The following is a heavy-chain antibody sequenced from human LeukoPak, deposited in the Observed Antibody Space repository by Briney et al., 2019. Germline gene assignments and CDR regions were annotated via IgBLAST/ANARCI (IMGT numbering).Heavy chain of an antibody. CDR1: GFIFSNYS. V-gene: IGHV3-48*02. D-gene: IGHD2-2*01. CDR2: ISSTSNTI. CDR3: ARQSRSTGPAY. Sequence: GGSLRLSCAASGFIFSNYSMNWVRQAPGKGLEWVSWISSTSNTIYYADSVKGRFTISRDNAKNSLDLQMNSLRDEDTAVYYWARQSRSTGPAYWGQGTLVTVSS. J-gene: IGHJ4*02.